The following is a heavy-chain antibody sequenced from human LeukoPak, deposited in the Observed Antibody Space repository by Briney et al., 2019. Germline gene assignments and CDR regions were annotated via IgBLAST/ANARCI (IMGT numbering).Heavy chain of an antibody. CDR1: GTSITSYY. V-gene: IGHV4-59*08. CDR2: GHYSGNT. D-gene: IGHD2-8*01. J-gene: IGHJ4*02. Sequence: SETLSLTCTVSGTSITSYYWNWIRQAPGQGPEWIGYGHYSGNTKYNPPLRSRVTISVDTSKNQFSLRLSSVTAADTAVYFCAKWASDNRAFDLWGQGTLVTVSS. CDR3: AKWASDNRAFDL.